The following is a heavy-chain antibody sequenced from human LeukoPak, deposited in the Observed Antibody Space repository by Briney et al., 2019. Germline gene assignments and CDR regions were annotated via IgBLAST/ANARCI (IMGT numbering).Heavy chain of an antibody. CDR1: GFTFSSYA. V-gene: IGHV3-23*01. J-gene: IGHJ3*02. CDR3: AKEIRCSGGSCYPGDAFDI. D-gene: IGHD2-15*01. Sequence: GGSLRLSCAASGFTFSSYAMSWVRQAPGKGLEWVSAISGSGGSTYYADSVKGRFTISRDNSKNTLYLQMNSLRAEDTAVYYCAKEIRCSGGSCYPGDAFDIWGHGTMVTVSS. CDR2: ISGSGGST.